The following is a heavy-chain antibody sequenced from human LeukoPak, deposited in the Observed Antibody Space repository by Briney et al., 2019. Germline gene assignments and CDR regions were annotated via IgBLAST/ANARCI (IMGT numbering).Heavy chain of an antibody. J-gene: IGHJ5*02. CDR1: GFTFSSYG. CDR2: ISYDGSNK. CDR3: AKDFPEWELTNWFDP. D-gene: IGHD1-26*01. V-gene: IGHV3-30*18. Sequence: GGSLRLSCAASGFTFSSYGMHWVRQAPGKGLEWVAVISYDGSNKYYADSVKGRFTISRDNSKSTLYLQMNSLRAEDTAVYYCAKDFPEWELTNWFDPWGQGTLVTVSS.